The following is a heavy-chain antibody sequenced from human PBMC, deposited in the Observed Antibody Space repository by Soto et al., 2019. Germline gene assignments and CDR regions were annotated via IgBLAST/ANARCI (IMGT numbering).Heavy chain of an antibody. J-gene: IGHJ4*02. D-gene: IGHD3-22*01. V-gene: IGHV3-23*01. CDR2: ISGSSDNT. Sequence: PGGSLRLSCAASGFTFSSYAMSWVRQAPGKGLEWVSAISGSSDNTYYANSVKGRYTISRDNSKNTLFLQMNSLRGEDTAVYYCAKNFDFAGYYTEFWGQGT. CDR1: GFTFSSYA. CDR3: AKNFDFAGYYTEF.